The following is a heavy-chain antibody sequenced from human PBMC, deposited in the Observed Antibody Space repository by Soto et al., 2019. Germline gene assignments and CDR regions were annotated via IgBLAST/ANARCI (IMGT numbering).Heavy chain of an antibody. V-gene: IGHV3-30*18. Sequence: LRLSCAASGFTVRSFGMHCVRQAPGKGLEWVALISYEGSDEYYADSVKGRFTVSRDNSKNTLNLQMNSLQVEDTAIYYCAKHLEYTPSDGMDVWGQGTTVTVSS. CDR3: AKHLEYTPSDGMDV. J-gene: IGHJ6*02. CDR2: ISYEGSDE. CDR1: GFTVRSFG. D-gene: IGHD2-2*02.